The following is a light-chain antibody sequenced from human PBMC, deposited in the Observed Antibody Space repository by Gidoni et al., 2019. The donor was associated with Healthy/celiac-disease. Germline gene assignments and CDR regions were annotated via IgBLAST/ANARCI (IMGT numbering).Light chain of an antibody. CDR2: DAS. CDR1: QSISNW. Sequence: DIQMTQSPSTLSASVGDRVTITCRASQSISNWLAWYQQKPGKAPKLRIYDASSLESGVPSRFSGSGSGTEFTLTISSLQPDDFATYYCQQYNSYSPYTIGQGTKLEIK. CDR3: QQYNSYSPYT. V-gene: IGKV1-5*01. J-gene: IGKJ2*01.